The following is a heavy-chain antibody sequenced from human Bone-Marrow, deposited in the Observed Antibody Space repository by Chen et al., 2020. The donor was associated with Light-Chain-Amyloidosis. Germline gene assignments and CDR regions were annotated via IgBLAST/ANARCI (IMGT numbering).Heavy chain of an antibody. D-gene: IGHD5-12*01. Sequence: EVQLEQSGPEVKKPGESLKISCKGSGYTFPNYWIGWVRQMPGKGLEYMGVIYPDDSDARYSPSFEGQVTISADKSITTAYLQWRSLKASDTAMYYCARRRDGYNFDYWGQGTLVTVSS. J-gene: IGHJ4*02. CDR1: GYTFPNYW. CDR3: ARRRDGYNFDY. V-gene: IGHV5-51*01. CDR2: IYPDDSDA.